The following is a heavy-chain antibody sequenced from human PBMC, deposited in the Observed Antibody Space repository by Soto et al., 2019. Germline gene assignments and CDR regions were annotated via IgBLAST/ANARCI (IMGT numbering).Heavy chain of an antibody. V-gene: IGHV3-23*01. CDR2: ISHSGVST. CDR1: GFTFRSYD. J-gene: IGHJ4*02. Sequence: EVQLLESGGGLVQPEESLRLSCAAYGFTFRSYDMSWVRQAQGTGLEWVSTISHSGVSTYYADSVKGRFTISGDNSKITLFNHIHSLRAEDTALYYCAKAVVVVVTPFDYWGQGTMVSVSS. CDR3: AKAVVVVVTPFDY. D-gene: IGHD2-21*02.